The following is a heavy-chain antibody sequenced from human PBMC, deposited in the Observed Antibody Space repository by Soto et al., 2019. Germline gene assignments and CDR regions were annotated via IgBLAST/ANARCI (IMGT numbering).Heavy chain of an antibody. CDR1: GYTFTSYG. V-gene: IGHV1-18*01. CDR3: ARGGFAYGYIDF. J-gene: IGHJ4*02. D-gene: IGHD5-18*01. Sequence: QVHLVQSGAEVKKPGASLKVSCKSSGYTFTSYGIVWVRQAPGQGLEWMGWISTYNVDTKYAQKFKGRVTMSTDTSTTTAYMALTRLPSDGTAMYYCARGGFAYGYIDFWGQGTLATLSS. CDR2: ISTYNVDT.